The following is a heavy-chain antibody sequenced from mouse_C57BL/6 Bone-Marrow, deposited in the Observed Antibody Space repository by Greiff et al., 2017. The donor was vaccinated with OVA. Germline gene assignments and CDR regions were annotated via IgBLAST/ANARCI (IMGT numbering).Heavy chain of an antibody. CDR3: ARKIADWFAY. J-gene: IGHJ3*01. CDR2: IYPGDGDT. CDR1: GYAFSSYW. Sequence: VKLMESGAELVKPGASVKISCKASGYAFSSYWMNWVKQRPGKGLEWIGQIYPGDGDTNYNGKFKGKATLTADKSSSTAYMQLSSLTSEDSAVYFCARKIADWFAYWGQGTLVTVSA. V-gene: IGHV1-80*01.